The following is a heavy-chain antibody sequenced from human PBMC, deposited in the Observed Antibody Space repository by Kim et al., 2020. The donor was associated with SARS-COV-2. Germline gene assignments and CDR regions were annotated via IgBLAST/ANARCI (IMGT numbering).Heavy chain of an antibody. CDR1: GFTFADYT. Sequence: GGSLRLSCVASGFTFADYTMPWVRQAPGRGLEWVSCIYSDGGHTYYADSVRGRFTISRDNCENSLYLQMNSLRTDDTAFYYCIRDGGGCYSAWGQGTLV. CDR3: IRDGGGCYSA. CDR2: IYSDGGHT. V-gene: IGHV3-43*01. J-gene: IGHJ4*02. D-gene: IGHD2-15*01.